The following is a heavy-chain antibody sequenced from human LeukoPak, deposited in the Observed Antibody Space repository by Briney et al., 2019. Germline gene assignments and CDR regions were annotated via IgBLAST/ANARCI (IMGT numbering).Heavy chain of an antibody. CDR2: ISYDGSNK. CDR1: GFIFSNYA. CDR3: ARDLYSGSSYGIDY. D-gene: IGHD1-26*01. V-gene: IGHV3-30-3*01. J-gene: IGHJ4*02. Sequence: GGSLRLSCAASGFIFSNYAMNWVRQAPGKGLEWVAVISYDGSNKYYADSVKGRFTISRDNSKNTLYLQMNSLRAEDTAVYYCARDLYSGSSYGIDYWGQGTLVTVSS.